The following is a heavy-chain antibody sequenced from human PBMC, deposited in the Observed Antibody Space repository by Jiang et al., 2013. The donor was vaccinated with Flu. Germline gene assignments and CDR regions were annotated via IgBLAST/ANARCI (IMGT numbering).Heavy chain of an antibody. D-gene: IGHD3-3*01. CDR3: ARGPAGGGRSGYSYFDP. Sequence: PGLVKPSETLSLTCAVSGGSVSNNHCWNWVRQPPGKGLEWIGEIYDGVNTNYNPSLKSRVTISVDKPKNQISLKLNSVTAADTAVYYCARGPAGGGRSGYSYFDPWGQGTLVTVSS. CDR1: GGSVSNNHC. V-gene: IGHV4-4*02. CDR2: IYDGVNT. J-gene: IGHJ5*02.